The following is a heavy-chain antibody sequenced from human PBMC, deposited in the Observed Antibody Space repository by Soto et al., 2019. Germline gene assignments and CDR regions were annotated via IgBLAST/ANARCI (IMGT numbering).Heavy chain of an antibody. CDR2: ISATGTT. D-gene: IGHD7-27*01. CDR3: ARNQSGAADF. CDR1: GDSMSSYY. Sequence: QVQLQESGPGLVEPSETLSLTCTVSGDSMSSYYWSWIRQSAEKGLEWIGRISATGTTTYIPSLKRLIKLSVYTYQNQYSLNLKFVTAADTDVYFCARNQSGAADFWGQGKVVTVS. J-gene: IGHJ3*01. V-gene: IGHV4-4*07.